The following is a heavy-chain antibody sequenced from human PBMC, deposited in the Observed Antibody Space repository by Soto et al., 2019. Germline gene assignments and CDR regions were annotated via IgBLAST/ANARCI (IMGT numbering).Heavy chain of an antibody. V-gene: IGHV1-46*01. CDR2: INPSGGST. D-gene: IGHD3-22*01. J-gene: IGHJ3*02. Sequence: ASVKVSCKASGYTFTSYYMHWVRQAPGQGLEWMGIINPSGGSTSYAQKFQGRVTMTRDTSTSTVYMELSSLRSEDTAVYYCARVDYDDSSGYAFDIWGQGTMVTVSS. CDR3: ARVDYDDSSGYAFDI. CDR1: GYTFTSYY.